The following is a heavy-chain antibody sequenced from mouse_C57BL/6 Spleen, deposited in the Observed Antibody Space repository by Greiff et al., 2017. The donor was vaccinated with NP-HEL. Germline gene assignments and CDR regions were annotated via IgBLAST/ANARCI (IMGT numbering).Heavy chain of an antibody. V-gene: IGHV1-54*01. CDR3: ARRRDSGSRSWFAC. CDR2: INPGSGGT. J-gene: IGHJ3*01. D-gene: IGHD1-1*01. CDR1: GYAFTNYL. Sequence: VQRVESGAELVSPGTSVKVSCKASGYAFTNYLIEWVKQRPGQGLEWIGVINPGSGGTNYNEKFKGKATLTADKSSSTAYMQLSSLTSEVSAVYFCARRRDSGSRSWFACWGQGTLVTVSA.